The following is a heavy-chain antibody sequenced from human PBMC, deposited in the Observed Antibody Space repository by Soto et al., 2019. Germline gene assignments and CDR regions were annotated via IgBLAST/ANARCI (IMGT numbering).Heavy chain of an antibody. CDR3: ARRPGYGDYAYYFDY. Sequence: SEPLSRTSYLSGGPISSSNWGRWIRQPPGKGLEWIGEIYHSGSTNYNPSLKSRVTISVDKSKNQFSLKLSSVTAADTAVYYCARRPGYGDYAYYFDYWGQGTLVTVSS. J-gene: IGHJ4*02. V-gene: IGHV4-4*02. CDR1: GGPISSSNW. CDR2: IYHSGST. D-gene: IGHD4-17*01.